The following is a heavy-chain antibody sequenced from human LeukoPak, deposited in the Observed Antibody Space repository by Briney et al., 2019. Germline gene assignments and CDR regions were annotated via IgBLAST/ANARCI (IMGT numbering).Heavy chain of an antibody. D-gene: IGHD1-26*01. CDR2: TYYRSKWYN. Sequence: SQTLSLTCVISGDSVSSNSAAWNWIRQSPSSGLEWLGSTYYRSKWYNDYAVSVKSRIIINADTSRNQVSLHVNSVTPDDTAVYFCARVTEGAYYFDSWGQGTLVTASS. CDR3: ARVTEGAYYFDS. J-gene: IGHJ4*02. CDR1: GDSVSSNSAA. V-gene: IGHV6-1*01.